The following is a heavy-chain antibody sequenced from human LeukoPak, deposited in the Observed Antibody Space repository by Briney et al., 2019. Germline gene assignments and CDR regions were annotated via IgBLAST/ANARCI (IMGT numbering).Heavy chain of an antibody. Sequence: PGGSLRLSCAASGFTFNSYWMSWVRQAPGKGLEWVSGTSDRGDYTYYADSVKGRFTISRDNSKNTLYLQMNSLRAEDTALYFCAKKAQYNGNYPLDYWGQGTLVTVSS. J-gene: IGHJ4*02. CDR3: AKKAQYNGNYPLDY. D-gene: IGHD1-26*01. CDR1: GFTFNSYW. V-gene: IGHV3-23*01. CDR2: TSDRGDYT.